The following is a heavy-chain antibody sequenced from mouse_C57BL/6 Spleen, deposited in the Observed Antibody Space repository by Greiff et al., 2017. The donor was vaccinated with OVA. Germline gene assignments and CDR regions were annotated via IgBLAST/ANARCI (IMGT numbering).Heavy chain of an antibody. CDR2: IYPGDGDT. V-gene: IGHV1-80*01. J-gene: IGHJ4*01. CDR1: GYAFSSYW. Sequence: VKLQESGAELVKPGASVKISCKASGYAFSSYWMNWVKQRPGKGLEWIGQIYPGDGDTNYNGKFKGKATLTADKSSSTAYMQLSSLTSEDSAVYFCASLLYYSKGMDYWGQGTSVTVSS. D-gene: IGHD2-5*01. CDR3: ASLLYYSKGMDY.